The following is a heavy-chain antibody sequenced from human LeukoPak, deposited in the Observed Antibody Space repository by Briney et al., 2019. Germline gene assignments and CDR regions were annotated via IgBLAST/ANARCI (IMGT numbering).Heavy chain of an antibody. CDR1: GFTFSSYS. D-gene: IGHD2-15*01. Sequence: PGGSLRLPCAASGFTFSSYSMNWVRQAPGKGLEWVSSISSSSSYIYYADSVKGRFTISRDNAKNSLYLQMNSLRAEDTAVYYCARGPYCSGGSCYSLSDYWGQGTLVTVSS. CDR2: ISSSSSYI. V-gene: IGHV3-21*01. J-gene: IGHJ4*02. CDR3: ARGPYCSGGSCYSLSDY.